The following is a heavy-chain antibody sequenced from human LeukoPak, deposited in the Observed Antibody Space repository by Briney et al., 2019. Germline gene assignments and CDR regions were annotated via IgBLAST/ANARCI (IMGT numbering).Heavy chain of an antibody. CDR3: ARVGFGDYVGYFDY. J-gene: IGHJ4*02. CDR1: GHTFTSYG. V-gene: IGHV1-2*02. Sequence: ASMKVSCKASGHTFTSYGISWGRQAPGQGLEWMGWINPNSGGTNYAQKFRARVTMTRDTSISTAYMKLSRLRSDDTAVYYCARVGFGDYVGYFDYWGQGTLVTVSS. D-gene: IGHD4-17*01. CDR2: INPNSGGT.